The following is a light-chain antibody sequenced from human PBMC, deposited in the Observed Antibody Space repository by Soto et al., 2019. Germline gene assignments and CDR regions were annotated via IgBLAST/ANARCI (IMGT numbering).Light chain of an antibody. Sequence: QSALTQPASVSGSPGQSITISCTGTSSDVGGYNYVSWFQHHPGKAPKLMIYEVSHRPSGVSNRFSGSKSGNTASLTISGLQAEDEAAYYCSSYTTSSLYVFGTGTKLTVL. V-gene: IGLV2-14*01. CDR2: EVS. CDR1: SSDVGGYNY. CDR3: SSYTTSSLYV. J-gene: IGLJ1*01.